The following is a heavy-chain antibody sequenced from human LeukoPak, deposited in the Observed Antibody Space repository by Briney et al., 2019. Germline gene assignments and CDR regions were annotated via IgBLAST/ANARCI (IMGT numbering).Heavy chain of an antibody. V-gene: IGHV3-48*02. CDR1: GFTFSTYT. D-gene: IGHD6-19*01. Sequence: GGSLRLSCGASGFTFSTYTMNWVRQAPGKGLEWVSSISSTSSTIHYADSVKGRFTISRDNAKNSLFLQMNSLRDEDTAVYYCARPYTSGWYYFDSWGQGTLVTVSS. J-gene: IGHJ4*02. CDR3: ARPYTSGWYYFDS. CDR2: ISSTSSTI.